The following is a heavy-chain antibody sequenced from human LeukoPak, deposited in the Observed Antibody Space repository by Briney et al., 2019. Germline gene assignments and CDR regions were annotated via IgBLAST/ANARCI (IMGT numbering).Heavy chain of an antibody. CDR3: SRDSLSSCGGDCYSGLDV. J-gene: IGHJ6*02. Sequence: GGSLRLSCAASGFTFSNYWMHWVRQAPGEALMWVSRIKSDGSSTTYADSVKGRSTISRGNAKNTLYLQMNSLRAEDTAVYYCSRDSLSSCGGDCYSGLDVWGQGTTVTVSS. CDR2: IKSDGSST. V-gene: IGHV3-74*01. CDR1: GFTFSNYW. D-gene: IGHD2-21*02.